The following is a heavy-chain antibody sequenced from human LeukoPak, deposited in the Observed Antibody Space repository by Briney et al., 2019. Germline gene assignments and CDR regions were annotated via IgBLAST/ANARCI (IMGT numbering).Heavy chain of an antibody. CDR1: GFTFSSYA. V-gene: IGHV3-30*09. D-gene: IGHD3-22*01. CDR3: AKVDKLDYYDSSGYAD. Sequence: PGRSLRLSCAASGFTFSSYAMHWVRQAPGKGLEWVAVISYDGSNKHYADSVKGRFAISRDNSKNTLYLQMNSLRAEDTAVYYCAKVDKLDYYDSSGYADWGQGTLVIVSS. J-gene: IGHJ4*02. CDR2: ISYDGSNK.